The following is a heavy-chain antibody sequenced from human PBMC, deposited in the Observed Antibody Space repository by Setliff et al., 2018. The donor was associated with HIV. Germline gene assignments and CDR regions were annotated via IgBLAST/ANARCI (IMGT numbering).Heavy chain of an antibody. CDR1: GDTLSIHP. CDR2: IIPAFGRA. D-gene: IGHD3-22*01. CDR3: ATYHYYDSSAYYIDLYHLDY. Sequence: SVKVSCKASGDTLSIHPISWVRQAPGRGLDWMGGIIPAFGRANYAQKFRGRVTITTDESTTTVFMELTGLRSDDTAVYYCATYHYYDSSAYYIDLYHLDYWGQGTLVTSPQ. J-gene: IGHJ4*02. V-gene: IGHV1-69*05.